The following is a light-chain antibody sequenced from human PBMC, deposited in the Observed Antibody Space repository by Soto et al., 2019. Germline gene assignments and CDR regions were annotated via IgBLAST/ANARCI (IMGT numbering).Light chain of an antibody. V-gene: IGKV1-5*01. CDR2: HAS. J-gene: IGKJ2*01. Sequence: DIQMTQSPSTLSASVGDRVTITCRASQSISSWLAWSQQKPGKAPKVLIYHASSLQTGVPSRFIGTGSATDFTLTIDSLQPDDFATYFCQQFNYYPHTYGQWTKLEI. CDR3: QQFNYYPHT. CDR1: QSISSW.